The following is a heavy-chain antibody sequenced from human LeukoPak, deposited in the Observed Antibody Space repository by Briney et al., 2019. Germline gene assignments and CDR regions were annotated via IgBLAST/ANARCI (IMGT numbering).Heavy chain of an antibody. CDR3: ARGGWSQDY. CDR1: GGSINDNY. CDR2: IYYNGNT. Sequence: SETLSLTCTVSGGSINDNYWSWFRQSPGKGLEWIGYIYYNGNTNYNTSLESRVTISVDTSKNQIHLRLSSVTAANTAVYYCARGGWSQDYWGQGTLVTVSS. J-gene: IGHJ4*02. V-gene: IGHV4-59*01. D-gene: IGHD6-19*01.